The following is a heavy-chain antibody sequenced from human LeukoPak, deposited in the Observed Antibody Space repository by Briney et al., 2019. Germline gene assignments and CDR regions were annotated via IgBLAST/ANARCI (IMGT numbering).Heavy chain of an antibody. CDR1: GGSFSGYY. CDR3: ARDLIAAADPRDV. CDR2: INHDGST. Sequence: SETLSLTCAVYGGSFSGYYWSWIRQPPGKGLEWIGKINHDGSTNYNPSLKSRVTISLDTSKNQFSLKLSSVTAADTAVYYCARDLIAAADPRDVWGRGTTVTVSS. D-gene: IGHD6-25*01. J-gene: IGHJ6*02. V-gene: IGHV4-34*01.